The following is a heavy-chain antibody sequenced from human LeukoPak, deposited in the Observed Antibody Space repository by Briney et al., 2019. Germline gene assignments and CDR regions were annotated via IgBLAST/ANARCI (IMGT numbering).Heavy chain of an antibody. CDR3: ARDGSIACSSTSCYSGYYYYGMDV. CDR1: GFTFSDYY. V-gene: IGHV3-11*01. D-gene: IGHD2-2*01. Sequence: PGGSLRLSCAASGFTFSDYYMSWIRQAPGKGLEWVSYISSSGSTIYYADPVKGRFTISRDNAKNSLYLQMNSLRAEDTAVYYCARDGSIACSSTSCYSGYYYYGMDVWGQGTTVTVSS. J-gene: IGHJ6*02. CDR2: ISSSGSTI.